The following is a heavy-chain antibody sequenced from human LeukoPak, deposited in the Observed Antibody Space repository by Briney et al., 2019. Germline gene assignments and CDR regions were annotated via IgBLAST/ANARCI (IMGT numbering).Heavy chain of an antibody. V-gene: IGHV1-69*04. CDR1: GYTFTGYY. CDR2: IIPILGIA. J-gene: IGHJ4*02. D-gene: IGHD3-10*01. Sequence: SVKVSCKASGYTFTGYYMHWVRQAPGQGLEWMGRIIPILGIANYAQKFQGRVTITADKSTSTAYMELSSLRSEDTAVYYCARDQEGTMVRGVIMGRWGQGTLVTVSS. CDR3: ARDQEGTMVRGVIMGR.